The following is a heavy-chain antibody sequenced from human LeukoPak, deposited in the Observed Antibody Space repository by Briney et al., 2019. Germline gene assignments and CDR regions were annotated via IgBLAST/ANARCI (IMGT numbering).Heavy chain of an antibody. CDR1: GYSISSGYY. V-gene: IGHV4-38-2*02. J-gene: IGHJ6*04. D-gene: IGHD5-18*01. Sequence: PSETLSLTCAVSGYSISSGYYWGWIRQPPGKGLEWIGSIYHSGSTYYNPSLKSRVTISVDTSKNQFSLKLSSVTAADTAVYYCAREAGVSYGLYYYYYSMDVWGKGTTVTVSS. CDR2: IYHSGST. CDR3: AREAGVSYGLYYYYYSMDV.